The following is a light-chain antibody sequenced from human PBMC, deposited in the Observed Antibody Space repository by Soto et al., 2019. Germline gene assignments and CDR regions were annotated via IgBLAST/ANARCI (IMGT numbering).Light chain of an antibody. Sequence: QSALTQPRSVSGSPARSVTISCTGTSSDVGGYNYVSWYQQHPGKAPKLMIYDVSKRPSGVPDRFSGSKSGNTASLTISGLQAEDEADYYCCSYAGSYTLYVFGTGTKLTVL. CDR1: SSDVGGYNY. V-gene: IGLV2-11*01. CDR3: CSYAGSYTLYV. J-gene: IGLJ1*01. CDR2: DVS.